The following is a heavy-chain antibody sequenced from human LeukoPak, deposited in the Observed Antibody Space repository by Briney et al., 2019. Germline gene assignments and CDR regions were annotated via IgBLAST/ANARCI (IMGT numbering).Heavy chain of an antibody. J-gene: IGHJ4*02. D-gene: IGHD3-10*01. CDR3: AKDLHYGSADY. CDR2: INPDGSTT. Sequence: GGSLRLSCAASGFTFSNYWMHWVRQDPGKGLVWVSFINPDGSTTNYADSVKGRFTISRDNAKNALYLQMNSLRAEDTAVYYCAKDLHYGSADYWGQGTLVTVSS. V-gene: IGHV3-74*01. CDR1: GFTFSNYW.